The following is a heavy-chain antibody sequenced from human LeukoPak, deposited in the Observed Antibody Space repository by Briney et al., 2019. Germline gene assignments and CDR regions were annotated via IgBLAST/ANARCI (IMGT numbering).Heavy chain of an antibody. Sequence: SQTLSLTCTVSGGSISSGDYYWSWIRQPPGKGLEWIGYIYYSGSTYYNPSLKSRVTISVDTSKNQFSLKLSSVTAADTAVYYCARQGRQYGSGSYYRTWGQGTLVTVSS. CDR3: ARQGRQYGSGSYYRT. CDR1: GGSISSGDYY. V-gene: IGHV4-30-4*01. CDR2: IYYSGST. J-gene: IGHJ5*02. D-gene: IGHD3-10*01.